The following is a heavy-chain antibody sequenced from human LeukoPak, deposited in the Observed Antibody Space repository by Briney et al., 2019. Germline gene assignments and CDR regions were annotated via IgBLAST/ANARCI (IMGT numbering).Heavy chain of an antibody. D-gene: IGHD6-13*01. J-gene: IGHJ5*02. CDR3: ARAIAAAALDWFDP. V-gene: IGHV4-34*01. Sequence: PSETLSLTCAVYGGSFSGYYWSWIRQPPGKGLEWIGEINHSGSTNYNPSPKSRVTISVDTSKNQFSLKLSPVTAADTAVYYCARAIAAAALDWFDPWGQGTLVTVSS. CDR2: INHSGST. CDR1: GGSFSGYY.